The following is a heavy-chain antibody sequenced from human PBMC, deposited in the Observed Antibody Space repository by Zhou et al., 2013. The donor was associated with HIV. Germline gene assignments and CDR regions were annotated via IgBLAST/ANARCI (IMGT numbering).Heavy chain of an antibody. D-gene: IGHD4-17*01. J-gene: IGHJ5*01. CDR3: ARARPLYGDYGIRWFDF. Sequence: QVQLQESGPGLVRPSETLSLTCSVSGDSISSQYWSWIRQAPREGTGVDLAICLIEGTPITMPSLKSRVTISLDSSKNQFSLRLTSVTPADTAMYFCARARPLYGDYGIRWFDFWGQGHPWSPSPQ. V-gene: IGHV4-59*11. CDR1: GDSISSQY. CDR2: CLIEGTP.